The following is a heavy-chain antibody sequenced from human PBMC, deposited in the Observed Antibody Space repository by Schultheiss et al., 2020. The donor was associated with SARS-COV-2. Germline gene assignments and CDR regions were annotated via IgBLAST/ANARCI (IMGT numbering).Heavy chain of an antibody. CDR2: MNPNSGNT. J-gene: IGHJ6*02. CDR3: AGRYCSSTSCPYRYYYGMDV. Sequence: ASVKVSCKASGYTFTSYDINWVRQATGQGLEWMGWMNPNSGNTGYAQKFQGRVTITADESTSTAYMELSSLRSDDTAVYYCAGRYCSSTSCPYRYYYGMDVWGQGTTVTVSS. CDR1: GYTFTSYD. D-gene: IGHD2-2*01. V-gene: IGHV1-8*01.